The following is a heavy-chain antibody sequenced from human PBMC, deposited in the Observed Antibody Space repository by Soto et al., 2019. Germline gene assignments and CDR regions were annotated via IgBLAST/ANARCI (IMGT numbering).Heavy chain of an antibody. CDR2: IIPIFGTA. Sequence: ASVKVSCKASGGTFSSYAISWVRQAPGQGLEWMGGIIPIFGTANYAQKFQGRVTITADESTSTAYMELSSLRSEDTAVYYCARSLNYYDSSGYSPDAFDTWGQGTMVTVSS. V-gene: IGHV1-69*13. CDR3: ARSLNYYDSSGYSPDAFDT. CDR1: GGTFSSYA. J-gene: IGHJ3*02. D-gene: IGHD3-22*01.